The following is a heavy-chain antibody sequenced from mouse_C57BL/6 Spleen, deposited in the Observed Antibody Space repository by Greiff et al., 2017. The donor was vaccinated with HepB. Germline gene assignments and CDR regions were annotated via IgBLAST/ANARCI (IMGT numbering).Heavy chain of an antibody. D-gene: IGHD1-1*02. Sequence: QVQLQQSGPELVKPGASVKISCKASGYAFSSSWMNWVKQRPGKGLEWIGRIYPGDGDTNYNGKFKGKATLTADKSSSTAYMQLSSLTSEDSAVYFCAYGPYFDYWGQGTTLTVSS. CDR2: IYPGDGDT. J-gene: IGHJ2*01. CDR1: GYAFSSSW. CDR3: AYGPYFDY. V-gene: IGHV1-82*01.